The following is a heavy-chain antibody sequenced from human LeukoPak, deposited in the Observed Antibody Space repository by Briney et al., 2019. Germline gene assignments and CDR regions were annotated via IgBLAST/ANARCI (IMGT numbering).Heavy chain of an antibody. J-gene: IGHJ6*02. CDR2: ISSSSSYI. V-gene: IGHV3-21*01. Sequence: PGGSLRLSCAASGSTFSSYSMNWVRQAPGKGLEWVSSISSSSSYIYYADSVKGRFTVSRDNAKYSLYLQMNSLRAEDTAVYYCAGEVDYYYGMDVWGQGTTVTVSS. CDR3: AGEVDYYYGMDV. CDR1: GSTFSSYS.